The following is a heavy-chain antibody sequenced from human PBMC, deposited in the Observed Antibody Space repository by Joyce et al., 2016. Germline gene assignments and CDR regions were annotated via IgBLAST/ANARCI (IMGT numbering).Heavy chain of an antibody. D-gene: IGHD3-16*01. CDR2: ISSTGST. Sequence: QVHLQESGPGLVKPSETLSLTCTVSGDSVTSLFWNWIRQPPGKGLEWVAHISSTGSTKYNPSLKSRATISLDAPRNQFSLKLTSVTAADTAIYYCVRDGGYYFDYWGQGTLVAVSS. CDR3: VRDGGYYFDY. J-gene: IGHJ4*02. V-gene: IGHV4-59*02. CDR1: GDSVTSLF.